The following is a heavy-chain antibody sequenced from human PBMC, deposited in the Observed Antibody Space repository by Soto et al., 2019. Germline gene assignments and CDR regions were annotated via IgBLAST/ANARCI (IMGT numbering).Heavy chain of an antibody. CDR2: IYPSDSDT. CDR1: GYSFTTSW. J-gene: IGHJ4*02. CDR3: ARHSLATQPGDY. Sequence: GESLKISCKGSGYSFTTSWIGWVRQMPGKGLEWMGIIYPSDSDTRYSPSFQGQVTISADKSIDTAYLEWTTLRASDSAMYYCARHSLATQPGDYWGQGTRVTVSS. D-gene: IGHD5-12*01. V-gene: IGHV5-51*01.